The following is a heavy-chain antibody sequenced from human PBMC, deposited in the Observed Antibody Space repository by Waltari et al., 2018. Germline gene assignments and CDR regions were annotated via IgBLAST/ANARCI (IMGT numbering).Heavy chain of an antibody. CDR2: IYTSDNP. CDR3: ARENRGRSYSHFDY. J-gene: IGHJ4*02. V-gene: IGHV4-4*07. D-gene: IGHD1-26*01. CDR1: GGSISNYF. Sequence: QVQLQESGPGLVKPSETLSLTCTVSGGSISNYFWSWIRQPAGKGLEWIGRIYTSDNPNYNPSLKSRVTMSVDTSKNQFSLKLNSVTAADTAVYYCARENRGRSYSHFDYWGQGTLVTVSS.